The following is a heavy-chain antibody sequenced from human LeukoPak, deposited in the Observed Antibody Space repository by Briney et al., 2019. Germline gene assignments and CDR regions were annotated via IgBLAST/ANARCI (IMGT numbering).Heavy chain of an antibody. D-gene: IGHD6-19*01. V-gene: IGHV3-7*01. J-gene: IGHJ4*02. CDR1: GFTFSSYW. CDR3: ARDRDSSGFVDYFDY. Sequence: AGGSLRLSCAASGFTFSSYWMSWVRQAPGKGLEWVANIKQDGSEKYYVDSAKGRFTISRDNAKNSLYLQMNSLRAEDTAVYYCARDRDSSGFVDYFDYWGQGTLVTVSS. CDR2: IKQDGSEK.